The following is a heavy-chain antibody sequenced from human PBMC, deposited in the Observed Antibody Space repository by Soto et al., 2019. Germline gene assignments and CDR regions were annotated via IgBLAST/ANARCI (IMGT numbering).Heavy chain of an antibody. J-gene: IGHJ4*02. CDR2: IYHSVTT. CDR1: GESISSGYY. Sequence: PSETLPLTCAVCGESISSGYYWAWIRQPPGKGLVRIGSIYHSVTTYYNQSLESRVTISVDTSENQFALKLTSVTAADSAVYYCGRTHNVGYYPYWGQGTLIT. D-gene: IGHD2-2*03. CDR3: GRTHNVGYYPY. V-gene: IGHV4-38-2*01.